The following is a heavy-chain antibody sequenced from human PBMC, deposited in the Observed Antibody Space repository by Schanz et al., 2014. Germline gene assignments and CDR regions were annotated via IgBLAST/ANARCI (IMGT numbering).Heavy chain of an antibody. D-gene: IGHD7-27*01. J-gene: IGHJ3*01. CDR2: ITGASDHI. CDR3: ARELPGVVAFDF. Sequence: EVQLLESGGGLIQPGGSLRLSCAASGFIFGSSVMAWVRQAPGKGLEWVSGITGASDHIDYADSVRGRITMSRDNSKNTMYLQINNLRADDTAVYYCARELPGVVAFDFWGQGTMVTVSS. CDR1: GFIFGSSV. V-gene: IGHV3-23*01.